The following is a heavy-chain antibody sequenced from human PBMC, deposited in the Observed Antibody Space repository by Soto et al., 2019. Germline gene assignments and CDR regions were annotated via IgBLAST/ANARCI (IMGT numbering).Heavy chain of an antibody. CDR1: GYTFNKYY. CDR3: ARDKIPVTTDRYFYGMDV. CDR2: INPRDDTT. V-gene: IGHV1-46*02. D-gene: IGHD4-17*01. J-gene: IGHJ6*02. Sequence: QVQLVQSGTEVKKPGASVKVSCKASGYTFNKYYIHWVRQAPGQGLEWIGLINPRDDTTTYSQKSQGRVSMTRDTSTGTTYLDLGGLGSADTALYYWARDKIPVTTDRYFYGMDVWGQGTTVAVAS.